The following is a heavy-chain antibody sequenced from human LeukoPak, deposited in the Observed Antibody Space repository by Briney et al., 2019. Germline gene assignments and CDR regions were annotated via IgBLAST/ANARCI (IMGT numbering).Heavy chain of an antibody. Sequence: PGGSLRLSCAASGFSFSSYEMNWVRQAPGKGLEWVAAISYDGNSQHYGAPVKGRFTISRDNSKNTVYLQINTLRTDDAAIYYCAKPYPTLTTSAVLDNWGQGTLVTVSS. CDR1: GFSFSSYE. CDR3: AKPYPTLTTSAVLDN. D-gene: IGHD1-1*01. J-gene: IGHJ4*02. V-gene: IGHV3-30*18. CDR2: ISYDGNSQ.